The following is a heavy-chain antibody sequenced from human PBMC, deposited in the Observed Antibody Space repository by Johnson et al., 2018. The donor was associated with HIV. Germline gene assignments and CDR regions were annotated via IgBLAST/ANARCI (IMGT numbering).Heavy chain of an antibody. J-gene: IGHJ3*02. V-gene: IGHV3-30*04. Sequence: QVQLVESGGGLVQPGRSLRLSCAASGFTFSDYAMHWVRQAPCKGLVWVASISSDGNNKYYADSVKGRFTISRDNSKNTLYLQMNSLRDEDTAVYYCARGVDDAFDIWGQGTMVTVSS. CDR2: ISSDGNNK. CDR1: GFTFSDYA. CDR3: ARGVDDAFDI. D-gene: IGHD2-21*01.